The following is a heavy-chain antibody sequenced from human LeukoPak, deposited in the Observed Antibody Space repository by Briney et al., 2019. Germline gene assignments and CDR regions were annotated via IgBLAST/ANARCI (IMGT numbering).Heavy chain of an antibody. D-gene: IGHD6-6*01. CDR2: ISWNSGII. CDR3: AKDIDRYRSSSDFFDY. J-gene: IGHJ4*02. V-gene: IGHV3-9*01. Sequence: PGGSLRLSCAASEFTFDDYAMHWVRQAPGKGLEWVSGISWNSGIIDYADSVKGRFTISRDNAEHSLYLQMNSLRAEETALYYCAKDIDRYRSSSDFFDYWGQGTLVTVSS. CDR1: EFTFDDYA.